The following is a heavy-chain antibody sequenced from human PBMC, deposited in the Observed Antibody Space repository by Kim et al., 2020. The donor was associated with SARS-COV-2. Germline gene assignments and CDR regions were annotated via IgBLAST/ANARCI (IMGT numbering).Heavy chain of an antibody. J-gene: IGHJ4*02. CDR1: GFTFSSYG. D-gene: IGHD5-18*01. Sequence: GGSLRLSCAASGFTFSSYGMHWVRQAPGKGLEWVAVISYDGSNKYYADSVKGRFTISRDNSKNTLYLQMNSLRAEDTAVYYCAKGSPSGYSYEYWGQGTLVTVSS. CDR3: AKGSPSGYSYEY. CDR2: ISYDGSNK. V-gene: IGHV3-30*18.